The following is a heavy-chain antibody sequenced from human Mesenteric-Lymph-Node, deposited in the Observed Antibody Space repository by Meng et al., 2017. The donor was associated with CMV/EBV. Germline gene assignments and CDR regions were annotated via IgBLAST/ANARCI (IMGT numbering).Heavy chain of an antibody. D-gene: IGHD6-13*01. CDR3: AREANIAATGSGSFDP. CDR2: IYYSGST. V-gene: IGHV4-39*07. Sequence: SETLSLTCTVSGGSISSSSYYWGWIRQPPGKGLEWIGSIYYSGSTYYNPSLKSRVTISVDTSKNQFSLKLSSVTAADTAVYYCAREANIAATGSGSFDPWGQGTLVTVSS. CDR1: GGSISSSSYY. J-gene: IGHJ5*02.